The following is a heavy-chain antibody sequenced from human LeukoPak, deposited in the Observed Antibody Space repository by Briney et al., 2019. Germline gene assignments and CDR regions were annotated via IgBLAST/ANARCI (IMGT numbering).Heavy chain of an antibody. D-gene: IGHD5-12*01. CDR2: IYPGDSDT. CDR3: ARLFRLDSGYDQWDDAFDI. CDR1: GYSFTNYW. J-gene: IGHJ3*02. V-gene: IGHV5-51*01. Sequence: PGESLKISCKGSGYSFTNYWIGWVRQMPGKGLEWMGIIYPGDSDTRYSPSFQGQVTISADKSISTAYLQWSSLKASDTAMYYCARLFRLDSGYDQWDDAFDIWGQGTMVTVSS.